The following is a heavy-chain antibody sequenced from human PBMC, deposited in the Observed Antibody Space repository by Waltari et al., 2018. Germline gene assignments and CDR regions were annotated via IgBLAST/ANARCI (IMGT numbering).Heavy chain of an antibody. CDR2: IKREGSDK. D-gene: IGHD3-10*01. J-gene: IGHJ4*02. Sequence: EVQLVESGGGLVQPGGSLSLSCAASGFTFSTYWMTWVRQAPGKGLEWVARIKREGSDKYYGDSVKGRFIIARDNAKGSLYLQMNRLRDEDTAVYYCVRFGSGEWGQGTLVTVSS. CDR3: VRFGSGE. V-gene: IGHV3-7*03. CDR1: GFTFSTYW.